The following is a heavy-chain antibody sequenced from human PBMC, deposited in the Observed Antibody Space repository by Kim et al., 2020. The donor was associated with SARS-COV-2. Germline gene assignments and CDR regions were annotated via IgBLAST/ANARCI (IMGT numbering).Heavy chain of an antibody. J-gene: IGHJ4*02. CDR1: GFSFSGYW. CDR3: ARVSWSQEDY. D-gene: IGHD2-15*01. Sequence: GGSLRLSCAVTGFSFSGYWMSWVRQAPGKGLEWVSHIKHDGSEKLYVYSVKVRFTISRDNAKNSLYLQMSSLSAEDTAVYYCARVSWSQEDYWGQGSLVT. V-gene: IGHV3-7*01. CDR2: IKHDGSEK.